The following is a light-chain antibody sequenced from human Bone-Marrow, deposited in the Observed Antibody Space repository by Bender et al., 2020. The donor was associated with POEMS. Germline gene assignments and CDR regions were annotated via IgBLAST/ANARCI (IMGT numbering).Light chain of an antibody. CDR1: TSNIAKNY. CDR2: EDT. Sequence: QSVLTQPPSVSAAPGQKVTISCSGSTSNIAKNYVSWYQQVPGAAPKFLLFEDTKRPSGIPDRFSGSKSGTSATLGISGLQTGDEADYYCATWDSSLSGVVFGGGTKLTVL. J-gene: IGLJ2*01. CDR3: ATWDSSLSGVV. V-gene: IGLV1-51*02.